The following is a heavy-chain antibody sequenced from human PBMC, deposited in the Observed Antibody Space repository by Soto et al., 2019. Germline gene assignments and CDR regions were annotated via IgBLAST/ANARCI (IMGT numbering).Heavy chain of an antibody. Sequence: SVKVSCKASGFTFTSSAVQWVRQARGQRLEWIGWIVVGSGNTNYAQKFQERVTITRDMSTSTAYMELSSLRSEDTAVYYCAADPHYYDSSGYTDYWGQGTLVTVSS. CDR1: GFTFTSSA. CDR2: IVVGSGNT. V-gene: IGHV1-58*01. D-gene: IGHD3-22*01. CDR3: AADPHYYDSSGYTDY. J-gene: IGHJ4*02.